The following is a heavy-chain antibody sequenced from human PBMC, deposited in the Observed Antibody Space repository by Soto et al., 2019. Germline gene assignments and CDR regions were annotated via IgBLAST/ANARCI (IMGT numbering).Heavy chain of an antibody. V-gene: IGHV3-21*01. CDR3: ARDGTYTFNYYYYMDV. Sequence: GGSLRLSCAASGFTFSSYSMNWVRQAPGKGLEWVSSISSSSSYIYYADSVKGRFTISRDNAKNSLYLQMNSLRAEDTAVYYCARDGTYTFNYYYYMDVWGKGTTVTVSS. CDR1: GFTFSSYS. CDR2: ISSSSSYI. D-gene: IGHD2-2*02. J-gene: IGHJ6*03.